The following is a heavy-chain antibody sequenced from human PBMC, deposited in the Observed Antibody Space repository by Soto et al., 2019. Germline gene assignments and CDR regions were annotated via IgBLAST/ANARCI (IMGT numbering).Heavy chain of an antibody. CDR3: AAAGIRNCSTVSAFLLNRSSDL. V-gene: IGHV3-15*01. Sequence: GKGPEWVGRIKSKTDGGTTDYAAPVKGRFTISRDDSKNTLYLQMNSLKTEDTAFFFRAAAGIRNCSTVSAFLLNRSSDL. CDR2: IKSKTDGGTT. D-gene: IGHD3-3*01. J-gene: IGHJ2*01.